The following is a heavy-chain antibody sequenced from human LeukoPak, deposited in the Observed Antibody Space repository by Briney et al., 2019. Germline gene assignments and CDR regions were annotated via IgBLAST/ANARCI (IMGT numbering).Heavy chain of an antibody. CDR1: GYTFTSYG. J-gene: IGHJ4*02. CDR2: ISAYNGNT. D-gene: IGHD1-26*01. V-gene: IGHV1-18*01. CDR3: ARDLSGSYVGLVVY. Sequence: ASVKVSCKASGYTFTSYGISWVRQAPEQGLEWMGWISAYNGNTNYAQKLQGRVTMTTDTSTSTAYMELRSLRSDDTAVYYCARDLSGSYVGLVVYWGQGTLVTVSS.